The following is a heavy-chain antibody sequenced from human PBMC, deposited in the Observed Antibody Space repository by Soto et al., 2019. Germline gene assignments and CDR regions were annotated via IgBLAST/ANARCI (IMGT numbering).Heavy chain of an antibody. Sequence: GGSLRLSCAASGFTFSSYSMNWVRQAPGKGLEWVSSISSSSSYIYYADSVKGRFTISRDNAKNSLYLQMNSLRAEDTAVYYCARTPEPEYSNFWSGYSDFWGQGTMVTVSS. CDR1: GFTFSSYS. V-gene: IGHV3-21*01. J-gene: IGHJ4*02. CDR3: ARTPEPEYSNFWSGYSDF. CDR2: ISSSSSYI. D-gene: IGHD3-3*01.